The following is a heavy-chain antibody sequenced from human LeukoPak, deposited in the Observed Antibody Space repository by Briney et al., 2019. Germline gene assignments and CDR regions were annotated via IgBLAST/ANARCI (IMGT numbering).Heavy chain of an antibody. CDR2: IYNIGNI. CDR3: ARGPTYGSAEPIDY. D-gene: IGHD3-10*01. V-gene: IGHV4-4*02. Sequence: SETLSLTCGVSGASISSSNWWSWVRQPPGKGLEWIGRIYNIGNINYNPSLKSRVTMSVDTSKNQFSLKLSSVTAADRAVYYCARGPTYGSAEPIDYGGQGTLVTVSS. CDR1: GASISSSNW. J-gene: IGHJ4*02.